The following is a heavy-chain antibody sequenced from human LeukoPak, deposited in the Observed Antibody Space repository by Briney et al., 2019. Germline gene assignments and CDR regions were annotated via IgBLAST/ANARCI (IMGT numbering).Heavy chain of an antibody. Sequence: GGSLRLSCEAPGFTFSNYWMHWVRQPPGKGLMWVSQISTDGSQTFYADSVKGRFTISRDNAQNTLFLQMDSLRPEDTAVYYCVRSLRSADFWGQGTLVTVSS. CDR1: GFTFSNYW. J-gene: IGHJ4*02. CDR3: VRSLRSADF. V-gene: IGHV3-74*01. CDR2: ISTDGSQT.